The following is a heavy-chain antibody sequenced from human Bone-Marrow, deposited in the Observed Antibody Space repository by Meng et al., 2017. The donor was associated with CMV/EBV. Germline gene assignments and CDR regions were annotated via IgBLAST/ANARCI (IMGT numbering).Heavy chain of an antibody. CDR1: GYTFTSYY. V-gene: IGHV1-2*02. CDR3: ARDGVLRFLEWDNWFDP. Sequence: ASVKVSCKASGYTFTSYYMHWVRQAPGQGLEWMGWINPNSGGTNYAQKFQGRVTMTRDTSISTAYMELSRLRSDDTAVYYCARDGVLRFLEWDNWFDPWGQGTLVTVSS. J-gene: IGHJ5*02. D-gene: IGHD3-3*01. CDR2: INPNSGGT.